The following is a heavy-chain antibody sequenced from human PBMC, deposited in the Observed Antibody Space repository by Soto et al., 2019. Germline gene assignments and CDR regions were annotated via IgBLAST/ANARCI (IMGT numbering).Heavy chain of an antibody. CDR2: IWYDGSNK. V-gene: IGHV3-33*01. Sequence: QVQLVESGGGVVQPGRSLRLSCAASGFTFSSYGMHWVRQAPGKGLEWVAVIWYDGSNKYYADSVKGRFTISRDNSKNTLYLQMNSMRAEDTALYYCARSSTVTPIDYWCQGTLVTVSS. CDR3: ARSSTVTPIDY. CDR1: GFTFSSYG. J-gene: IGHJ4*02. D-gene: IGHD4-17*01.